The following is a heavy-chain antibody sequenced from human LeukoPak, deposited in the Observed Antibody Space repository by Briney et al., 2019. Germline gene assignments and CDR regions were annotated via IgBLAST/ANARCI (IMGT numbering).Heavy chain of an antibody. CDR2: ISWNSGSI. D-gene: IGHD1-1*01. V-gene: IGHV3-9*01. Sequence: WIRQRPGKGLEWVSGISWNSGSIDYAGSVRGRFTISRDNANNSLFLHMGSLSAEDTALYYCAKGTGKYWTYFDNWGQGTLVTVSS. CDR3: AKGTGKYWTYFDN. J-gene: IGHJ4*02.